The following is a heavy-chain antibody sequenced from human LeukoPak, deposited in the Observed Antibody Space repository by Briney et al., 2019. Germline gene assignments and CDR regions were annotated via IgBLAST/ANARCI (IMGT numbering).Heavy chain of an antibody. D-gene: IGHD3-3*02. CDR3: ARDGILGSHDC. CDR2: INSDGSST. CDR1: GFTFSSYW. V-gene: IGHV3-74*01. J-gene: IGHJ4*02. Sequence: GGSLRLSCAASGFTFSSYWMHWVRQAPGKGLVWVSRINSDGSSTSYADSVKGRFTISRDNAKNALSLQMNSLRAEGTAMYYCARDGILGSHDCWGQGTLVTVSS.